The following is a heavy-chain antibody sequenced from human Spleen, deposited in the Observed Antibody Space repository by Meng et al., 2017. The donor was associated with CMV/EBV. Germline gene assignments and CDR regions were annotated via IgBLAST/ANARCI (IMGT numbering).Heavy chain of an antibody. V-gene: IGHV4-34*01. J-gene: IGHJ5*02. CDR1: GGSFSGYY. Sequence: VPLQQGGAGLLKPPETLSLTCSVYGGSFSGYYWSWIRQPPGKGLEWIGEINHSGSTNYNPSLKGRVTISVDTSKNQFSLKLSSVTAADTAVYYCARDRWAVAGPNWFDPWGQGTLVTVSS. CDR3: ARDRWAVAGPNWFDP. D-gene: IGHD6-19*01. CDR2: INHSGST.